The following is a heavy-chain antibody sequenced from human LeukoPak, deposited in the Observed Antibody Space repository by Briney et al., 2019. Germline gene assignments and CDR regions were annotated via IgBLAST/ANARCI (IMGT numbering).Heavy chain of an antibody. CDR3: ARDHDYEGLKGNY. J-gene: IGHJ4*02. D-gene: IGHD3-16*01. Sequence: GGSLRLSCAASGFTVSSNYMSWVRQAPGKGLEWVSVIYSGGSTYYADSVKGRFTISRDNSKNTLYLQMNSLRSEDTAVYYCARDHDYEGLKGNYWGRGTMVTVSS. CDR2: IYSGGST. V-gene: IGHV3-53*05. CDR1: GFTVSSNY.